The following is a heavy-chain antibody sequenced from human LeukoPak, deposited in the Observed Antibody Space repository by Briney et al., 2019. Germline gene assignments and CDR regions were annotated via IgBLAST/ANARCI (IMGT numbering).Heavy chain of an antibody. D-gene: IGHD6-13*01. J-gene: IGHJ4*02. CDR1: GGSVNNYY. V-gene: IGHV4-59*08. CDR3: AAHAAISAAGTAPFDN. Sequence: KPSETLSFTCTVSGGSVNNYYWSWIRQPPGKGLDWIGYIYRGNTKYNPSLKSRVTISMDTSQNQISLKLISGTAADTAVYYCAAHAAISAAGTAPFDNWGQGMLVTVSS. CDR2: IYRGNT.